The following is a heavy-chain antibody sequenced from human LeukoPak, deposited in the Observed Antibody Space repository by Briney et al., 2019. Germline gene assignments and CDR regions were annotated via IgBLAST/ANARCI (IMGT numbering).Heavy chain of an antibody. CDR3: ARLVEEDAFDI. Sequence: WFRQAPGKGLEWIGSIYYSGGTYYNPSLKSRVTISVDTSKNQFSLKLSSVTAADTAVYYCARLVEEDAFDIWGQGTMVTVSS. CDR2: IYYSGGT. V-gene: IGHV4-39*01. J-gene: IGHJ3*02.